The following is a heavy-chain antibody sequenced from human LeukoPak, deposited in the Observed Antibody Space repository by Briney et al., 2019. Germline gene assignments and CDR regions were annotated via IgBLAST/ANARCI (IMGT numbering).Heavy chain of an antibody. V-gene: IGHV3-33*01. J-gene: IGHJ4*02. CDR2: IWYDGSNK. Sequence: GGSLRLSCAASGFTFSSYGMHWVRQPPGKGLEWVAVIWYDGSNKYYADSVKGRFTISRDNSKNTLYLQMNSLRAEDTAVYYWAREASLYYDFWSGYYSYFEYWGQGTLVTVSS. CDR1: GFTFSSYG. CDR3: AREASLYYDFWSGYYSYFEY. D-gene: IGHD3-3*01.